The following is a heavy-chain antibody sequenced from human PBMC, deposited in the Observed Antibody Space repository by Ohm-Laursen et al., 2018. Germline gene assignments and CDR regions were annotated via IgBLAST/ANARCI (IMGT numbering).Heavy chain of an antibody. J-gene: IGHJ3*02. V-gene: IGHV3-21*01. CDR2: ISSSSSYI. CDR3: VSERYYYDNSGRLNDAFDI. Sequence: GSLRLSCAASGFTFSSYSMNWVRQAPGKGLEWVSSISSSSSYIYYADSVKGRFTISRDNAKNSLYLQMNSLRAEDTAVYYCVSERYYYDNSGRLNDAFDIWGQGTMVTVSS. CDR1: GFTFSSYS. D-gene: IGHD3-22*01.